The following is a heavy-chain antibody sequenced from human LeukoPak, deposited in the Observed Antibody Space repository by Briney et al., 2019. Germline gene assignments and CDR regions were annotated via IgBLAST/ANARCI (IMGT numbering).Heavy chain of an antibody. J-gene: IGHJ4*02. Sequence: GGSLRLSCAASGFTFSSYSMNWVRQAPGKGLEWVSYINGGGSPIYYADSVRGRFTISRDNAKNSLYLQMNSLRAEDTAVYYCVRDNPRCCGVIPPNIDDYWGQGTLVTVSS. V-gene: IGHV3-48*01. D-gene: IGHD2-21*01. CDR1: GFTFSSYS. CDR3: VRDNPRCCGVIPPNIDDY. CDR2: INGGGSPI.